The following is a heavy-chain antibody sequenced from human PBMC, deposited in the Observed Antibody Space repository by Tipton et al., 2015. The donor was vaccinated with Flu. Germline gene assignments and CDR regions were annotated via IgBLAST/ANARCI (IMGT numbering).Heavy chain of an antibody. Sequence: TLSLTCAVYGGSFSGYYWSWIRQPPGKGLEWIGEINHSGSTNYNPSLKSRVTISVDTSKNQFSLKLSSVTAADTAVYYCARGDRGGVRWLQLILRINWFDPWGQGTLVTVSS. V-gene: IGHV4-34*01. D-gene: IGHD5-24*01. CDR1: GGSFSGYY. CDR3: ARGDRGGVRWLQLILRINWFDP. J-gene: IGHJ5*02. CDR2: INHSGST.